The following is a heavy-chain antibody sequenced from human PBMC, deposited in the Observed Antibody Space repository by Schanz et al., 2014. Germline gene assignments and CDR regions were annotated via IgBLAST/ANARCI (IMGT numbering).Heavy chain of an antibody. CDR2: INSDGSST. CDR1: GFTFTDHA. Sequence: EVQLLASGGGLVQPGGSLRLTCLTSGFTFTDHAMSWVRQAPGKGLVWVARINSDGSSTSYADSVKGRFTISRDNAKNTLYLQMNSLRPEDTALYYCVGIHVAVAEAFYWGQGTLVTVSS. CDR3: VGIHVAVAEAFY. V-gene: IGHV3-74*02. J-gene: IGHJ4*02. D-gene: IGHD6-19*01.